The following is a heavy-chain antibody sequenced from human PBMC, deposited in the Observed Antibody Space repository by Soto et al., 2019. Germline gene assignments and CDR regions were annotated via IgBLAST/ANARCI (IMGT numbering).Heavy chain of an antibody. CDR3: SRLRVPVVQSGYFMDV. V-gene: IGHV3-7*01. CDR1: GFTFSAYW. Sequence: GGSLRLSCAASGFTFSAYWMSWVRQAPGKGLEWVATIKQDGSEHYHVDSVKGRFTIPRDNAKNSLYLQMNSLRAADTAVYYCSRLRVPVVQSGYFMDVWGKGTTVTISS. D-gene: IGHD2-2*01. J-gene: IGHJ6*03. CDR2: IKQDGSEH.